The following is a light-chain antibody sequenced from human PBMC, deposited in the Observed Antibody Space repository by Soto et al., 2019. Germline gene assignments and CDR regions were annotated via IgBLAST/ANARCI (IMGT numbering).Light chain of an antibody. CDR2: GAS. CDR3: QFFGSSRYT. J-gene: IGKJ2*01. CDR1: QSISSSY. Sequence: EIVLTQSPGTLSLPPGERATLACRASQSISSSYLAWYQQKPGQAPRLLIYGASSRATGIPDRFSGSGSGTDFTLTISRLEPEDFAVYYCQFFGSSRYTFGQGTKLEIK. V-gene: IGKV3-20*01.